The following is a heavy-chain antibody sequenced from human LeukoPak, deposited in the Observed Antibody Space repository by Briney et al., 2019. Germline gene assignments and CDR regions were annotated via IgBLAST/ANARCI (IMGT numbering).Heavy chain of an antibody. D-gene: IGHD6-13*01. CDR1: GGSFSGYY. V-gene: IGHV4-34*01. CDR2: INHSGST. CDR3: ARGIAAAGRSVWFDP. J-gene: IGHJ5*02. Sequence: SETLSLTCAVYGGSFSGYYWSWIRQPPGKGLEWIGEINHSGSTNYDPSLKSRVTISVDTSKNQFSLKLSSVTAADTAVYYCARGIAAAGRSVWFDPWGQGTLVTVSS.